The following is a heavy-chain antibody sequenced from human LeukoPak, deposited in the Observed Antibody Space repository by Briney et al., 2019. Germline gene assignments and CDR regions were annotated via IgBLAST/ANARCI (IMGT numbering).Heavy chain of an antibody. CDR1: GFTFSSYW. CDR2: IKQDGSEK. CDR3: ARDDSAYDVPAASYYYYGMDV. Sequence: PGGSLRLSCAASGFTFSSYWMSWVRQAPGKGLEWVANIKQDGSEKYYVDSVKGRFTISRDNAKNSLYLQMNSLRAEDTAVYYCARDDSAYDVPAASYYYYGMDVWGQGTTVTVSS. V-gene: IGHV3-7*01. J-gene: IGHJ6*02. D-gene: IGHD2-2*01.